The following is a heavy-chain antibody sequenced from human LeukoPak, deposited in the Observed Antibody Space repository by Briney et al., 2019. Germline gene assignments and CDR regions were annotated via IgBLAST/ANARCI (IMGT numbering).Heavy chain of an antibody. CDR1: GFTFSSYW. CDR2: INSDGSST. V-gene: IGHV3-74*01. D-gene: IGHD4-23*01. J-gene: IGHJ4*02. CDR3: AKKNSGLQPFDY. Sequence: PGGSLRLSCAASGFTFSSYWMHWVRQAPGKGLVWVSRINSDGSSTSYADSVKGRFTISRDNAKNTLYLQMNSLRAEDTAVYYCAKKNSGLQPFDYWGQGTLVTVSS.